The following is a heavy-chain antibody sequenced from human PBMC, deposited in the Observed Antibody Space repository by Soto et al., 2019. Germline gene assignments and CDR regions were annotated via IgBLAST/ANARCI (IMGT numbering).Heavy chain of an antibody. D-gene: IGHD2-2*01. CDR2: ITGSGAGS. V-gene: IGHV3-23*01. CDR1: GFTFSSYA. CDR3: AKAYSTSGPNDWFDP. Sequence: EVQLLESGGGWLQPGGSLRLSCAASGFTFSSYAMNWVRQAPGKGLEWVSGITGSGAGSYYSDSVKGPFTISRDNTKNTLYLQMNSLRAADTAVYYCAKAYSTSGPNDWFDPWGQGTLVTVSS. J-gene: IGHJ5*02.